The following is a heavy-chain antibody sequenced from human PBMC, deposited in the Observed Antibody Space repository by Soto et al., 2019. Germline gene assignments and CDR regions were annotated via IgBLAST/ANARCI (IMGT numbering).Heavy chain of an antibody. CDR1: GGTFSSYA. CDR2: IIPIFGTA. V-gene: IGHV1-69*13. D-gene: IGHD2-2*01. J-gene: IGHJ5*02. CDR3: ARDQPAAISRWFDP. Sequence: SGKASCKASGGTFSSYAISWVRQAPGQGLEWMGGIIPIFGTANYAQKFQGRVTVTADESTSTAYMELSSLRSEDTAVYYCARDQPAAISRWFDPWGQGTLVAVSS.